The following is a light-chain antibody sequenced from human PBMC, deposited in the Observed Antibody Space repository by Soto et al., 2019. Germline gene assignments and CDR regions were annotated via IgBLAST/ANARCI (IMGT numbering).Light chain of an antibody. CDR2: EVN. V-gene: IGLV2-23*02. CDR1: SSDIGSYDL. J-gene: IGLJ2*01. CDR3: CSYTSSNTLV. Sequence: QSALTQPASVSGSPGQSITISCTGASSDIGSYDLDSWYQQNPGKTPRLIIYEVNKRPWGVSNRFSGSKSGNTASLTISGLQAEDEADYYCCSYTSSNTLVFGGGTKLTVL.